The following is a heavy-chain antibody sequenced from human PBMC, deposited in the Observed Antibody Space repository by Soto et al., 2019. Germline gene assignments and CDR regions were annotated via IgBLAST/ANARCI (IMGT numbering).Heavy chain of an antibody. V-gene: IGHV3-23*01. J-gene: IGHJ4*02. CDR2: IILSATT. D-gene: IGHD1-1*01. CDR1: VFSFSDYT. CDR3: AKERIGIQGRFDS. Sequence: HPGWSLRLSCASSVFSFSDYTMNWVRQAPGKGLEWVALIILSATTYYADPVKGRFTISRDNSKNTVYLEMNSLKSDDTAVYYCAKERIGIQGRFDSWGPGTLVTVPS.